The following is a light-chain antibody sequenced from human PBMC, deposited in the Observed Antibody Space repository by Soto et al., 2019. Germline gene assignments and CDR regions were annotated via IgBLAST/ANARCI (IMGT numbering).Light chain of an antibody. V-gene: IGKV2-28*01. CDR1: QSLLHSNGYNY. CDR3: MQVLKTVT. J-gene: IGKJ5*01. CDR2: LGS. Sequence: DIVMTQSPLSLPVTPGEPASISCRSSQSLLHSNGYNYLEWYLQKPGQSPQLLIYLGSNRSSGVPNRFSGSGSGTDFTLKITRLEGEDVGVYYCMQVLKTVTFGQGTRLEIK.